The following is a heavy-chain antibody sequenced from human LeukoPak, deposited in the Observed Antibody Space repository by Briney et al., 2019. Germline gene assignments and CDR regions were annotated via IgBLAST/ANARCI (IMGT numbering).Heavy chain of an antibody. CDR3: TTAFQGGYNN. D-gene: IGHD5-24*01. Sequence: WGSLRLSCAGSGVTFTDAWMSWVRQAPGKGLELVGRIKSKSDGGTADYAAPVNGRFTISRDESKNTLYLQMNSLKSEDTAVYYCTTAFQGGYNNWGQGTLVTVSS. J-gene: IGHJ4*02. CDR1: GVTFTDAW. CDR2: IKSKSDGGTA. V-gene: IGHV3-15*01.